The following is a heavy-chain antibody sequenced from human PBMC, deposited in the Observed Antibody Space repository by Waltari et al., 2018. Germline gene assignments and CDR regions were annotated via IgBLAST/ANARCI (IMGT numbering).Heavy chain of an antibody. CDR1: GFTVSNHY. D-gene: IGHD6-6*01. CDR2: IYSPGGT. J-gene: IGHJ4*02. V-gene: IGHV3-53*01. CDR3: ATRMVLAARN. Sequence: EVQLVESGGGLIQPGGSLRLSCAASGFTVSNHYMSWVRQAPGKGLEWVSLIYSPGGTSYADSVKGRFTISRDNSKNTLYLQMNSLRVEDTAVYYCATRMVLAARNWGQGTLVTVSS.